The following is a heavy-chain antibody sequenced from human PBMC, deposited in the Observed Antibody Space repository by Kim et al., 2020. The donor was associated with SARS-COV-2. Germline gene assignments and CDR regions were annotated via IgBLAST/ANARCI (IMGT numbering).Heavy chain of an antibody. D-gene: IGHD3-10*01. J-gene: IGHJ6*02. V-gene: IGHV3-30*18. CDR2: ISYDGSNK. CDR1: GFTFSSYG. CDR3: AKGGITMCRGVITPLSMDV. Sequence: GGSLRLSCAASGFTFSSYGMHWVRQAPGKGLEWVAVISYDGSNKYYADSVKGRFTISRDNSKNTLYLQMNSLRAEDTAVYYCAKGGITMCRGVITPLSMDVWGQGTTVTVSS.